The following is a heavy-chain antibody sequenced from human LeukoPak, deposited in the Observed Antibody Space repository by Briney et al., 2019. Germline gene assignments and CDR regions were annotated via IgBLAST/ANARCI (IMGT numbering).Heavy chain of an antibody. Sequence: SLKVSCKASGGTISNFAINWVRQAPGQGLEFLGRIIPILDLPNYPQKFQGRVTISLDSSTNTAYMELTSLRDDDSAVYYCEGFSSSRGLDVWGQGTTVTVSS. J-gene: IGHJ6*02. CDR3: EGFSSSRGLDV. CDR2: IIPILDLP. CDR1: GGTISNFA. V-gene: IGHV1-69*04. D-gene: IGHD1-26*01.